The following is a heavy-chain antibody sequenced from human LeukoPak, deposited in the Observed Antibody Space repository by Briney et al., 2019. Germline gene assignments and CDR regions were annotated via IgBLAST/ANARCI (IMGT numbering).Heavy chain of an antibody. D-gene: IGHD6-13*01. Sequence: GGSLRLSCAASGFTFSNAWMTWVRQAPGKGLEWVSVLYRGGTSYYTDSVKGRFTISRDNSKNTLFLQMNSLRVEDTAVYYCAGGTPGIAAAVDPWGQGTLVTVSS. CDR2: LYRGGTS. CDR1: GFTFSNAW. V-gene: IGHV3-53*01. J-gene: IGHJ5*02. CDR3: AGGTPGIAAAVDP.